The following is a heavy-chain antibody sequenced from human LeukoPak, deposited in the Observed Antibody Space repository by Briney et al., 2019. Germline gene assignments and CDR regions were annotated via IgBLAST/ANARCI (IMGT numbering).Heavy chain of an antibody. D-gene: IGHD2-2*01. V-gene: IGHV1-69*04. CDR3: AREEVVPAAMNY. CDR2: IIPILGIA. Sequence: SVKVSCKASGGTFSSYAISWVRQAPGQGLEWMGRIIPILGIANYAQKFQGRVTITADKSTSTAYMELSSLRSEDTAVYYCAREEVVPAAMNYWGQGTLVTASS. J-gene: IGHJ4*02. CDR1: GGTFSSYA.